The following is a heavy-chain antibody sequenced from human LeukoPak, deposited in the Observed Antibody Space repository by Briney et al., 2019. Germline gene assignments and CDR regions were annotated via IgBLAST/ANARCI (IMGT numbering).Heavy chain of an antibody. Sequence: PGGSLRLSCAASGFTFNSYCVNWVRQPPGKGLEWIGSGTTYYNPSLQSRVTISVDTSRNQFSLKLTTVTAADTAVYYCARTGGYMVWGVQNWFEPWGQGTLVTVSS. CDR2: GTT. CDR3: ARTGGYMVWGVQNWFEP. D-gene: IGHD3-10*01. CDR1: GFTFNSYC. V-gene: IGHV4-34*01. J-gene: IGHJ5*02.